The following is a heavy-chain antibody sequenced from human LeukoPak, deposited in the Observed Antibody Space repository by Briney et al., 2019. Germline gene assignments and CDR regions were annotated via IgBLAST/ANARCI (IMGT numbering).Heavy chain of an antibody. Sequence: GGSLRLSCAASGFTFSDYYMSWIRQAPGKGLEWVSYISFSGYNTYYADSVKGRFTISRDNAKKSLFLHMSSLRAEDTAFYYCARGAKNSSPSIDYWGQGTLVTVSS. V-gene: IGHV3-11*04. CDR3: ARGAKNSSPSIDY. J-gene: IGHJ4*02. CDR1: GFTFSDYY. CDR2: ISFSGYNT. D-gene: IGHD6-6*01.